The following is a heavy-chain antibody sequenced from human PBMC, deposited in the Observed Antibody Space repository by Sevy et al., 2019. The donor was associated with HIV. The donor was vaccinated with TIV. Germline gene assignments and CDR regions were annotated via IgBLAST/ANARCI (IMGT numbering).Heavy chain of an antibody. D-gene: IGHD2-15*01. CDR1: GFSISNNY. CDR2: MYSGGSP. J-gene: IGHJ5*02. Sequence: GGSLRLSCAASGFSISNNYTAWVRQAPGKGLEWVSVMYSGGSPYYADSVKGRFALSRDMSENTVYLQMNSLRAEDTAVYYCVRGYCGGGSCTAFDPWGQGTLVTVSS. CDR3: VRGYCGGGSCTAFDP. V-gene: IGHV3-53*01.